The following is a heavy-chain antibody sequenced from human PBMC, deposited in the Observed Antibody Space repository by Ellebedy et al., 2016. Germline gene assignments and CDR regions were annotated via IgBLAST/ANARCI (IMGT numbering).Heavy chain of an antibody. Sequence: SETLSLXXAVYGGSFSGYYWSWIRQPPGKGLEWIGEINHSGSTNYNPSLKSRVTISVDTSKNQFSLKLSSVTAADTAVYYCARHVGASSSGWSYSFWFDPWGQGTLVTVSS. V-gene: IGHV4-34*01. D-gene: IGHD6-19*01. CDR3: ARHVGASSSGWSYSFWFDP. CDR1: GGSFSGYY. J-gene: IGHJ5*02. CDR2: INHSGST.